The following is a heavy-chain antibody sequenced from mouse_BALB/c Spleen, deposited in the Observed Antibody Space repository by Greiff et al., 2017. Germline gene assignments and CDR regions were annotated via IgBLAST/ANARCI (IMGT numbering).Heavy chain of an antibody. J-gene: IGHJ4*01. CDR1: GFTFSSYA. CDR2: ISSGGSYT. D-gene: IGHD1-1*01. Sequence: DVMLVESGGGLVKPGGSLKLSCAASGFTFSSYAMSWVRQSPEKRLEWVAEISSGGSYTYYPDTVTGRFTISRDNAKNTLYLEMSSLRSEDTAMYYCARGYYGSSYDYAMDYWGQGTSVTVSS. CDR3: ARGYYGSSYDYAMDY. V-gene: IGHV5-9-4*01.